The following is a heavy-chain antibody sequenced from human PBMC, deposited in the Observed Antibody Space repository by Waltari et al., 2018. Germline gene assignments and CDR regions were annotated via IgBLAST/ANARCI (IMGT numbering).Heavy chain of an antibody. D-gene: IGHD6-13*01. CDR3: ARVHGSAAAGMNWFYP. J-gene: IGHJ5*02. V-gene: IGHV4-30-2*01. CDR2: IYHSGST. Sequence: QLQLQESGSGRVKPSQTLSRTCAVSGGSISSGGYSWSWIRQPPGKGLEWIGYIYHSGSTYSTASLTSRVPIAVDRSKSQFSLKLSPVTAADTAVYYCARVHGSAAAGMNWFYPWGQGTLVTVSS. CDR1: GGSISSGGYS.